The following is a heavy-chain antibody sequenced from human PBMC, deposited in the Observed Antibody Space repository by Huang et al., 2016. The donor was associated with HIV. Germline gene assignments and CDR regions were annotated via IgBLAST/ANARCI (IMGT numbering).Heavy chain of an antibody. CDR3: ARGPDYYDSSGREAFEI. V-gene: IGHV4-34*01. CDR2: PNHSVRT. Sequence: QVQLQQWGAGLLKPSETLSLTCAVYGGSFSGYYWSGIRQPPGKGLEWIGEPNHSVRTNYNPSLKSRVTISVDTSKTQFSLKLNSVTDADTAVYYCARGPDYYDSSGREAFEIWGQGTMVTVSS. CDR1: GGSFSGYY. J-gene: IGHJ3*02. D-gene: IGHD3-22*01.